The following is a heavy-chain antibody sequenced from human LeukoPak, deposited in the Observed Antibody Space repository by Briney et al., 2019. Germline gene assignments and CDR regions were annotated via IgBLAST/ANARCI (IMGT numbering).Heavy chain of an antibody. J-gene: IGHJ1*01. D-gene: IGHD3-10*01. CDR3: AKDRSGSTAEYFQD. V-gene: IGHV3-23*01. Sequence: GGSLRLSCAASGFTFSSYAMSWVRQAPGKGLEWVSVISGSGYSTYYADSVKGRFTISRDNSKNTLYLQMNSLRAEDTAVYYCAKDRSGSTAEYFQDWGQGTLVTVSS. CDR1: GFTFSSYA. CDR2: ISGSGYST.